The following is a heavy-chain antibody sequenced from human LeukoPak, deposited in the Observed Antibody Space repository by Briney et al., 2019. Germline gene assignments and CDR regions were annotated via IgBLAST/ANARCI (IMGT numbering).Heavy chain of an antibody. Sequence: ASVKVSCKASGYTFTGCYMHWVRQAPGQGLEWMGWINPNSGGTNYAQKFQGRVTMTRDTSISTAYMELSRLRPDDTAVYYCARGSTMVRGVTALSDYWGQGTMVTVSS. J-gene: IGHJ4*02. D-gene: IGHD3-10*01. CDR2: INPNSGGT. V-gene: IGHV1-2*02. CDR3: ARGSTMVRGVTALSDY. CDR1: GYTFTGCY.